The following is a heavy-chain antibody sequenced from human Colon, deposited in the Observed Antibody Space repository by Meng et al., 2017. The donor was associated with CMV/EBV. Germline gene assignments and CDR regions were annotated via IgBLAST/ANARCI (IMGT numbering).Heavy chain of an antibody. Sequence: GGSLRLSCAASGFTFDSYAMSWVRQAPGKGLEWVSSISGSGTIAMYADSVRGRFTISRDNSENTMYLQLSSLRAEDTAVYYCAKDRFPGSMRGYFKHWGQGAPVTVSS. J-gene: IGHJ4*02. CDR2: ISGSGTIA. D-gene: IGHD2/OR15-2a*01. CDR1: GFTFDSYA. V-gene: IGHV3-23*01. CDR3: AKDRFPGSMRGYFKH.